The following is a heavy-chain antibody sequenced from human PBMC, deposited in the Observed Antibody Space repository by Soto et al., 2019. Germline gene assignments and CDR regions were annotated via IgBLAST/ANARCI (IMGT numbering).Heavy chain of an antibody. V-gene: IGHV3-74*01. CDR2: IKRYFSTT. CDR3: ARDKDSSGWYIFDY. J-gene: IGHJ4*02. CDR1: GFTFSYYW. D-gene: IGHD6-19*01. Sequence: GGSLRLSCAASGFTFSYYWMHWVLQAPGNGLDWFSRIKRYFSTTNYSDSVKGLFTIPIENSNNTLYLEINILRVEDTADYYCARDKDSSGWYIFDYWGQGTLVTVSS.